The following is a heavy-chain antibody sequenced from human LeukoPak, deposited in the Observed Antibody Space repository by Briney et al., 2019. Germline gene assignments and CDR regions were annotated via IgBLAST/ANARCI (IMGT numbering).Heavy chain of an antibody. Sequence: GASVKVSCKASGYTFINYNINWVRQATGQGLEWMGWINPNSGGTNYAQKFQGRVTMTRDTSISTAYMELSRLRSDDTAMYYCARDSGERGSGSYLIAYWGQGTLVTVSS. V-gene: IGHV1-2*02. CDR3: ARDSGERGSGSYLIAY. CDR2: INPNSGGT. D-gene: IGHD3-10*01. J-gene: IGHJ4*02. CDR1: GYTFINYN.